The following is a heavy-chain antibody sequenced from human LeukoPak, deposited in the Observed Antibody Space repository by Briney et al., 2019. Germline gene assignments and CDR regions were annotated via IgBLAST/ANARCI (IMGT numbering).Heavy chain of an antibody. Sequence: ASVKVSCKVSGYTLTELSMHWVRQAPGKGLEWMGGFDPEDGETIYAQKFQGRVTMTRDTSISTAYMELSRLRSDDTAVYYCARDRAAAGILYYFDYWGQGTLVTVSS. CDR3: ARDRAAAGILYYFDY. CDR1: GYTLTELS. CDR2: FDPEDGET. J-gene: IGHJ4*02. D-gene: IGHD6-13*01. V-gene: IGHV1-24*01.